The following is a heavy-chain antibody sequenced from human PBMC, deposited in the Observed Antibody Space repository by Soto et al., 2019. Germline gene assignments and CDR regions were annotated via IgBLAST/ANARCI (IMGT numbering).Heavy chain of an antibody. CDR2: IDPSDSYT. CDR3: ATRYDSSGSYYYGMDV. J-gene: IGHJ6*02. Sequence: RGESLKISCKGSGYSFTSYWISWVRQMPGKGLEWMGRIDPSDSYTNYSPSFQGHVTISADKSISTAYLQWSSLKASDTAMYYCATRYDSSGSYYYGMDVWGQGTTVTVSS. D-gene: IGHD3-22*01. CDR1: GYSFTSYW. V-gene: IGHV5-10-1*01.